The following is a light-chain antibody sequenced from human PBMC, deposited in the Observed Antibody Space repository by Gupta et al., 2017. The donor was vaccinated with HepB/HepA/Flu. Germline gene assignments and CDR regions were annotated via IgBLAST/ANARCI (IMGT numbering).Light chain of an antibody. CDR2: GAS. V-gene: IGKV1-39*01. CDR3: QRPFSVRPKVT. Sequence: IETTQPATFLPTYEGSSGAITCRASQSISTCLNRYQQRPGKDPKHLIYGASTLQSGVPSRFSGSGSRTGSEFTLTLSSLRPEDFATDYCQRPFSVRPKVTFGHGTNVQIK. J-gene: IGKJ1*01. CDR1: QSISTC.